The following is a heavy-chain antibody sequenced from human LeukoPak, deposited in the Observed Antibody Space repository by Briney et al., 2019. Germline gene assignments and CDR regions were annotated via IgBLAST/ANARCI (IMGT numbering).Heavy chain of an antibody. V-gene: IGHV4-4*07. Sequence: SETLSLTCTVSGGTISNNYWNWIRQPAGKGLEWIGRIYTSGSTNYNPSLKSRVTISLGKSKNQFSLKLRSVTASDTAVYYCARDRGSYPYYFDYWGQGTLVTVSS. J-gene: IGHJ4*02. D-gene: IGHD1-26*01. CDR2: IYTSGST. CDR3: ARDRGSYPYYFDY. CDR1: GGTISNNY.